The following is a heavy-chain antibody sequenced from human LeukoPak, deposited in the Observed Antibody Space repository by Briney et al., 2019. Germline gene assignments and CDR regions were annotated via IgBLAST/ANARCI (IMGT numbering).Heavy chain of an antibody. Sequence: SQTLSLTCAISGDSVSSNSAAWNWIRQSPSRGLELLGRTYYRSKWFNDYAVSVKSRITINPDTSKNQFSLQLNSVTPEDTAVYYCARGLHHWLVREYNWFDPWGQGTLVTVSS. CDR2: TYYRSKWFN. CDR1: GDSVSSNSAA. V-gene: IGHV6-1*01. J-gene: IGHJ5*02. D-gene: IGHD6-6*01. CDR3: ARGLHHWLVREYNWFDP.